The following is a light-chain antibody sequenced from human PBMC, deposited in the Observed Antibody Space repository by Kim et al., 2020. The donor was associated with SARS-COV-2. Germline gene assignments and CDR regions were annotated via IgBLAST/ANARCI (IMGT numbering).Light chain of an antibody. CDR2: GAS. CDR1: QSVSSSY. Sequence: SPGERATLSCRASQSVSSSYLAWYQQKPGQAPRLLIFGASSRATGIPDRFSGSGSGTDFTLTISRLEPEDFAVYYCQQYGSSPLTFGGGTKVDIK. V-gene: IGKV3-20*01. CDR3: QQYGSSPLT. J-gene: IGKJ4*01.